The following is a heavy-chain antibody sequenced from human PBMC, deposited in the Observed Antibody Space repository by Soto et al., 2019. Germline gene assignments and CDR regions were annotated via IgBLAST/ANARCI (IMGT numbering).Heavy chain of an antibody. D-gene: IGHD1-7*01. V-gene: IGHV3-30-3*01. CDR2: ISVDGSNK. J-gene: IGHJ5*02. CDR3: ARHRGPELRGGWFDP. Sequence: QVQLVESGGGVVQPGRSLRLSCAASGFTFSSYAMHWVRQAPGKGLEWVAVISVDGSNKYYADSVKGRFTISRDNSKNTLYLQMNSLRAEDTAVHYCARHRGPELRGGWFDPWGQGTLVTVSS. CDR1: GFTFSSYA.